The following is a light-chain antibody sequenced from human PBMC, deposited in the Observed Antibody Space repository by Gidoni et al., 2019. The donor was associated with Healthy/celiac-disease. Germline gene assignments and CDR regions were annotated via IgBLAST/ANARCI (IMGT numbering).Light chain of an antibody. J-gene: IGLJ2*01. CDR3: SSYAGSNNYVV. Sequence: GQSVTISCPGTSSDVGGYNYVSWYQPHPGKAPKLMIYEVSKRPSGVPDRFSGSKSGNTASLTVSGLQAEDEADYYCSSYAGSNNYVVFGXGXKLTVL. CDR1: SSDVGGYNY. CDR2: EVS. V-gene: IGLV2-8*01.